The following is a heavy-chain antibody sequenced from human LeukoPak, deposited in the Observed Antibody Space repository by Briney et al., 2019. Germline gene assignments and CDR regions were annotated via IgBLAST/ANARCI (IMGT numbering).Heavy chain of an antibody. CDR1: GFTFSSYS. CDR2: ISSSSRSI. V-gene: IGHV3-48*02. D-gene: IGHD3-10*01. Sequence: GGSLRLSCVASGFTFSSYSMNWVRQAPGKGLEWVSYISSSSRSIYYADSVKGRFTISRDNANNSLSLQMNSLRDEDTAVYYCVLGSPFDYWGQGTLVTVSS. CDR3: VLGSPFDY. J-gene: IGHJ4*02.